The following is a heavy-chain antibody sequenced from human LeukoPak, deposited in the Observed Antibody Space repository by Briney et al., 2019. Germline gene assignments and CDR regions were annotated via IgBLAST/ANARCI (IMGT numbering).Heavy chain of an antibody. J-gene: IGHJ5*02. D-gene: IGHD2-2*02. CDR1: GGSFSGYY. V-gene: IGHV4-34*01. CDR3: ARGGYCSSTSCYNLFDP. CDR2: INHSGST. Sequence: SETLSLTCAVYGGSFSGYYWTWIRQPPGKGLKWIGGINHSGSTNSNPSLKSRVTVSIDTSKNQFSLKLSSVTAADTAVYYCARGGYCSSTSCYNLFDPWGQGILVTVSS.